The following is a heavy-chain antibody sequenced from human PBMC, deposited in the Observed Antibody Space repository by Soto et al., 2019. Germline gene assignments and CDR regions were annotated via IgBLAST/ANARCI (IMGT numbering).Heavy chain of an antibody. J-gene: IGHJ3*02. D-gene: IGHD1-26*01. V-gene: IGHV3-23*01. CDR2: ISGSGGST. Sequence: EVQLLESGGGLVQPGGSLRLSCAASGFTFSNFAMNWVRQAPGKGLEWVSAISGSGGSTYYADSVKGRFTISRDNSKNTLYLQMNCLRAEDTAVYYCAKDPVVGTRRAFDIWGQGTMVTVSS. CDR3: AKDPVVGTRRAFDI. CDR1: GFTFSNFA.